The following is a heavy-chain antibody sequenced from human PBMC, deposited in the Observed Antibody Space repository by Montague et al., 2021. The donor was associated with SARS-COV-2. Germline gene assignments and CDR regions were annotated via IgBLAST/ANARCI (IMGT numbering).Heavy chain of an antibody. J-gene: IGHJ6*02. CDR3: AREQQWLGAAYYYGMDV. CDR1: GDSVSSNSAA. V-gene: IGHV6-1*01. D-gene: IGHD6-19*01. Sequence: CAISGDSVSSNSAAWNWIRQSPSRGLEWLGRTYYRSKWYNDYALSVKSXITINPDTSKNQFSLQLNSVTPEDTAVYYCAREQQWLGAAYYYGMDVWGQGTTVTVSS. CDR2: TYYRSKWYN.